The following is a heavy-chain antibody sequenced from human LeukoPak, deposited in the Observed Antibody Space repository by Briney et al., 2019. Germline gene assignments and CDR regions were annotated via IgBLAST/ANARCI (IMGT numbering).Heavy chain of an antibody. D-gene: IGHD3-22*01. Sequence: PGGSLRLSCAASGFTFSSYWMSWVRQAPGKGLEWAANIKQDGSEKYYVDSVKGRFTISRDNAKNSLYLQMNSLRAEDTAVYYCARDGYDSSGYYPDYWGQGTLVTVSS. CDR1: GFTFSSYW. CDR3: ARDGYDSSGYYPDY. CDR2: IKQDGSEK. V-gene: IGHV3-7*01. J-gene: IGHJ4*02.